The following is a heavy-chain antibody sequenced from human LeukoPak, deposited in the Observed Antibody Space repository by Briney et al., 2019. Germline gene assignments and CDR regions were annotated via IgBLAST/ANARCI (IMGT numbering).Heavy chain of an antibody. CDR1: SGTIRSYA. CDR2: IIPIFGTA. D-gene: IGHD5-18*01. V-gene: IGHV1-69*01. Sequence: SVLVSCKASSGTIRSYAISWGRQAPGQGLQWMGAIIPIFGTANYAQKCQGRVTITADETTSTAYMERRSLRSEDTAVYYCAIDQGYRYGYGDFDYWGQGSLVTVSS. J-gene: IGHJ4*02. CDR3: AIDQGYRYGYGDFDY.